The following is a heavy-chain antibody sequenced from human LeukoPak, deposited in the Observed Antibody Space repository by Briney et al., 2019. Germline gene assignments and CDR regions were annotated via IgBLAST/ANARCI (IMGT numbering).Heavy chain of an antibody. V-gene: IGHV4-59*01. CDR3: ARAPQWLFYFDY. CDR1: GGSISSYY. Sequence: SETLSLTCTVSGGSISSYYWSWLRQPPGKGLEWIGYIYYSGSTNYNPSLKSRVAISVDTSKNQFSLKLSSVTAADTAVYYCARAPQWLFYFDYWGQGTLVTVSS. J-gene: IGHJ4*02. CDR2: IYYSGST. D-gene: IGHD6-19*01.